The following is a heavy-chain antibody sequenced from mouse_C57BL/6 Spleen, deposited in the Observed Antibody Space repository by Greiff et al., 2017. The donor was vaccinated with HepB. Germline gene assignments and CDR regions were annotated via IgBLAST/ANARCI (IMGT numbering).Heavy chain of an antibody. D-gene: IGHD2-4*01. CDR3: ARSASDYAWFAY. J-gene: IGHJ3*01. Sequence: QVTLKESGPGILQSSQTLSLTCSFSGFSLSTSGMGVSWIRQPSGKGLEWLAHIYWDDDKRYNPSLKSRLTISKDTSRNQVFLKITSVDTADTATYYCARSASDYAWFAYWGQGTLVTVSA. V-gene: IGHV8-12*01. CDR1: GFSLSTSGMG. CDR2: IYWDDDK.